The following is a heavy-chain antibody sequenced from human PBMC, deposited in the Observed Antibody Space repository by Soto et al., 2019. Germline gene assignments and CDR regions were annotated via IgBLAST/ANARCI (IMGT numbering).Heavy chain of an antibody. CDR3: AFSGIVATINFDY. J-gene: IGHJ4*02. D-gene: IGHD5-12*01. V-gene: IGHV1-69*02. CDR2: IIPILGIA. Sequence: SVKVSCKASGGTFSSYTISWVRQAPGQGLEWMGRIIPILGIANYAQKFQGRVTITADKPTSTAYMELSSLRSEDTAVYYCAFSGIVATINFDYWGQGTLVTVSS. CDR1: GGTFSSYT.